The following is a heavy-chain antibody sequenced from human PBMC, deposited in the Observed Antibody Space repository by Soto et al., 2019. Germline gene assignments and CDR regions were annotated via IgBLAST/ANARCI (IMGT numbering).Heavy chain of an antibody. Sequence: QVQLQESGPGLVKPSETLSITCTVSGVSVSSGSYYWSWIRQPPGKGLEWIGYIYYSGSTNYNPPLKSRVTISLDTAKNQFSLKLSSVTAADTAVYYCARVGDFWIDYWGQGTLVTVSS. CDR2: IYYSGST. V-gene: IGHV4-61*01. CDR1: GVSVSSGSYY. J-gene: IGHJ4*02. CDR3: ARVGDFWIDY. D-gene: IGHD3-3*01.